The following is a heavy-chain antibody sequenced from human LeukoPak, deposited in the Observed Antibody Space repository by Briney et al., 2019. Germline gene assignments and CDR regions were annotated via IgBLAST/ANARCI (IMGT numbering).Heavy chain of an antibody. D-gene: IGHD2-15*01. V-gene: IGHV3-7*01. CDR2: IKQDGSEK. CDR3: ARAGYCSGGSCYSYYYYMDV. CDR1: GFTFSSYW. J-gene: IGHJ6*03. Sequence: GGSLRLSCAASGFTFSSYWMSWVRQAPGKGLEWVANIKQDGSEKYYVDSVKVRFTISRDNAKNSLYLQMNSLRAEDTAVYYCARAGYCSGGSCYSYYYYMDVWGKGTTVTVSS.